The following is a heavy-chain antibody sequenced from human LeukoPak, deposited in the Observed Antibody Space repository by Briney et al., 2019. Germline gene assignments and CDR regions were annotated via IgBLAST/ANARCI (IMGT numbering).Heavy chain of an antibody. Sequence: GESLKISCKGSGYIFTSYWIGWVRQLPGKGLEWMGIIYPGDSDTRYSPSFRGQVTISADKSISTAYLQWSSLKASDTAMYYCARYGSGSYYTEDYWGQGTLVTVSS. CDR1: GYIFTSYW. D-gene: IGHD3-10*01. J-gene: IGHJ4*02. CDR2: IYPGDSDT. CDR3: ARYGSGSYYTEDY. V-gene: IGHV5-51*01.